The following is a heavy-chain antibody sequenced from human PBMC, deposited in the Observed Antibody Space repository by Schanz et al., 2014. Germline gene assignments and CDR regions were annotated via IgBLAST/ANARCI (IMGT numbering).Heavy chain of an antibody. Sequence: DVQLLESGGGLVQPGGSLRLSCAASGFIFGSSVMAWVRQAPGKGLEWVSGITGASDHIDYAESVKGRFTISRDNSKNTLYLQMDSLRAEDTAVYFCAKKVPAYNPFDSWGQGTLXTVSS. D-gene: IGHD1-1*01. J-gene: IGHJ4*02. CDR2: ITGASDHI. CDR1: GFIFGSSV. CDR3: AKKVPAYNPFDS. V-gene: IGHV3-23*01.